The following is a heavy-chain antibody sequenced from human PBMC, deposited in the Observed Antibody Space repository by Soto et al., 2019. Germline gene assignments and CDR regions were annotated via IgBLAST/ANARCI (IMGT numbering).Heavy chain of an antibody. J-gene: IGHJ5*02. D-gene: IGHD4-17*01. CDR1: GFTFSSYA. Sequence: QVQLVESGGGVVQPGRSLRLSCAASGFTFSSYAMHWVRQAPGKGLEWVAVISYDGSNTYYADSVKGRFTISRDNSKNTLYLQMNSLRAEDTAVYYCARDLSGDYVGWFDPWGQGTLVTVSS. V-gene: IGHV3-30-3*01. CDR2: ISYDGSNT. CDR3: ARDLSGDYVGWFDP.